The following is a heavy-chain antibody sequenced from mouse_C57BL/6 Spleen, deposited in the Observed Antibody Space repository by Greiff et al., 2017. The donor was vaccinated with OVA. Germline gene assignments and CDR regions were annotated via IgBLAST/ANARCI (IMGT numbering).Heavy chain of an antibody. CDR2: IDPSDGYT. CDR1: GYTFTSYW. D-gene: IGHD2-3*01. V-gene: IGHV1-50*01. CDR3: ARGWGS. Sequence: VQLQQPGAELVKPGASVKLSCKASGYTFTSYWMQWVKQRPGQGLEWIGEIDPSDGYTTYNQKFKGKATLTVDTSSSTAYMQLSSLTSEDSAVYYCARGWGSWGQGTTLTVSS. J-gene: IGHJ2*01.